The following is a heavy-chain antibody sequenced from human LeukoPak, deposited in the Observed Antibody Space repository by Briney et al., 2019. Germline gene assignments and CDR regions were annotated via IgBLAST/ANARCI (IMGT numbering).Heavy chain of an antibody. CDR3: AREGWELLEGAFDI. D-gene: IGHD1-26*01. V-gene: IGHV3-21*01. CDR1: GFTFSSYS. J-gene: IGHJ3*02. CDR2: ISSSSSYI. Sequence: GGSLRLSCAASGFTFSSYSMNWVRQAPGKGLEWVSSISSSSSYIYYADSVKGRFTISRDNAKNSLYLQMNSLRAEDTAVYYCAREGWELLEGAFDIWGQGTMVTVSS.